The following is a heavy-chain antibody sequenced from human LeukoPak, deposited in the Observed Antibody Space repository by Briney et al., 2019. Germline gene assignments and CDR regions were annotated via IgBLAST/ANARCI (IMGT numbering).Heavy chain of an antibody. CDR2: IYWDDDK. V-gene: IGHV2-5*02. J-gene: IGHJ5*02. CDR3: AHRGTKARGVPNWFDP. D-gene: IGHD3-10*01. Sequence: SGPTLVNPTQTLTLTCTFSGFSLSTSGVGVGWIRQPPGKALEWLALIYWDDDKRYSPSLSSRLTITKDTSKNQVVLTMTNMDPVDTATYYCAHRGTKARGVPNWFDPWGQGTLVTVSS. CDR1: GFSLSTSGVG.